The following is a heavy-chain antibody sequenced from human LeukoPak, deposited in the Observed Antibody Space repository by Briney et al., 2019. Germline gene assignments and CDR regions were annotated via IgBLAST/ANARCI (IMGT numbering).Heavy chain of an antibody. CDR3: ARDDDYGGNGGFDY. V-gene: IGHV4-59*08. J-gene: IGHJ4*02. CDR2: IYYSGST. CDR1: GGSISSYY. Sequence: PSETLSLTCTVSGGSISSYYWSWIRQPPGKGLEWIGYIYYSGSTNYNPSLKSRVTISVDTSKNQFSLKLSSVTAADTAVYYCARDDDYGGNGGFDYWGQGTLVTVSS. D-gene: IGHD4-23*01.